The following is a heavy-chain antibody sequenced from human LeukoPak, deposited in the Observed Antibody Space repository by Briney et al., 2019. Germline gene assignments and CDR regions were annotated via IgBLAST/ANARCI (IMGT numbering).Heavy chain of an antibody. CDR1: GFTFSSYG. D-gene: IGHD6-13*01. Sequence: GRSLRLSCAASGFTFSSYGMHWVRQAPGRGLEWVAVISYDGSNKYYADSVKGRFTISRDNSKNTLYLQMNSLRAEDTAVYYCAKDTSSSPLYYGMDVWGQGTTVTVSS. V-gene: IGHV3-30*18. CDR2: ISYDGSNK. CDR3: AKDTSSSPLYYGMDV. J-gene: IGHJ6*02.